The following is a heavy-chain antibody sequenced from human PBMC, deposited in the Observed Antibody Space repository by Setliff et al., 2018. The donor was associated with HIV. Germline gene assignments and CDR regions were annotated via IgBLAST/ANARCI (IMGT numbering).Heavy chain of an antibody. CDR3: ARLSGGMVPNY. Sequence: SETLSLTCTVSGGSITRTPYYWGWIRQPPGKGLEWIGSIHHSGTAYENPSLKSRVTISVDPSQNQILLRLSSVTAADTAVYYCARLSGGMVPNYWGQGTLVTVSS. J-gene: IGHJ4*02. CDR2: IHHSGTA. D-gene: IGHD3-10*01. V-gene: IGHV4-39*01. CDR1: GGSITRTPYY.